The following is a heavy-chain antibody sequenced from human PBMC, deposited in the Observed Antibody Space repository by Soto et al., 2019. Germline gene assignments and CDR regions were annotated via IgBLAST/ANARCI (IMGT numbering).Heavy chain of an antibody. CDR3: ATRGSVPAAIGLLTFEY. V-gene: IGHV1-18*04. CDR2: ISAYNGNT. CDR1: GYTFTSYG. J-gene: IGHJ4*02. D-gene: IGHD2-2*01. Sequence: DSVKVSCKASGYTFTSYGISWVRQAPGQGLEWMGWISAYNGNTNYAQKLQSRVTMTTDTSTSTAYMELRSLRSEDTAVYYCATRGSVPAAIGLLTFEYWRQGTLVTVSS.